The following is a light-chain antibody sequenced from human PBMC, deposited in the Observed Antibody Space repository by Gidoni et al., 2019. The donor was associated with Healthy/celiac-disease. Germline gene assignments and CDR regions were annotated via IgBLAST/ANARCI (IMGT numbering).Light chain of an antibody. CDR2: QSS. V-gene: IGLV3-1*01. Sequence: SYELTQPPSVSVSPGQTASITCSGDKLGDKYACWYQQKPGQSPVLVIYQSSKRPSGIPERFSGSNSGNTATLTISGTQAMDDADYYCQAWDSSTVVVFGGGTKLTVL. J-gene: IGLJ2*01. CDR3: QAWDSSTVVV. CDR1: KLGDKY.